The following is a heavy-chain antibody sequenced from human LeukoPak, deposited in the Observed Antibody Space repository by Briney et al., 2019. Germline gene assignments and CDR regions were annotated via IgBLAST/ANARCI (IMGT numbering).Heavy chain of an antibody. Sequence: SQTLSLTCAISGDSVSSNSAAWNWIRQSPSRDLEWLGRTYYRAKWYNDYAGSVKSRIIINPDTSKNQFSLQLNSVTPEDTAVYFCAGDHSFRFDYWGQGILVTVSS. CDR3: AGDHSFRFDY. D-gene: IGHD2-21*01. CDR1: GDSVSSNSAA. V-gene: IGHV6-1*01. CDR2: TYYRAKWYN. J-gene: IGHJ4*02.